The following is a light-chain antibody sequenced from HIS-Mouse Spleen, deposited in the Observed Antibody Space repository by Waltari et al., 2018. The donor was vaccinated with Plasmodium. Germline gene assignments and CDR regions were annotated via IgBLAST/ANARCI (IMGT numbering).Light chain of an antibody. CDR2: WAS. CDR3: QQYYSTLT. J-gene: IGKJ5*01. CDR1: QSVLYSSNNKNY. Sequence: DIVMTQFPDSLAVSLGERATINCKSSQSVLYSSNNKNYLAWYQQKPGQPPKLLIYWASTRESGVPDRFSGSGSGTDFTLTISSLQAEDVAVYYCQQYYSTLTFGQGTRLEIK. V-gene: IGKV4-1*01.